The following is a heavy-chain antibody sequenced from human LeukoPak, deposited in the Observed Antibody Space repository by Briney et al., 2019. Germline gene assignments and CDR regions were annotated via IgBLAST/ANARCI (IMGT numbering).Heavy chain of an antibody. CDR2: IFYTGST. V-gene: IGHV4-31*03. CDR3: ARDDTSLYGLDV. CDR1: GGSISSGGDY. J-gene: IGHJ6*02. Sequence: PSETLSLTCTASGGSISSGGDYWTWISQHPGEGLEWIGHIFYTGSTYYNPSLKSRITISIDTSKNQFSLKLNSVTAADTAVYYCARDDTSLYGLDVWGQGTTVTVSS.